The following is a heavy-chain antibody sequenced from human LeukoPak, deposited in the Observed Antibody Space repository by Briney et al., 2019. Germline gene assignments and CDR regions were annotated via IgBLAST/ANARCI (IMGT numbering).Heavy chain of an antibody. V-gene: IGHV4-59*11. Sequence: SETLSLTCTVSGGSISSHYWSWIRQPPGKGLEWIGYIYYSGSTNYNPSLKSRVTISVDTSKNQFSLKLSSVTAADTAVYYCARGSTVVTHWGQGTLVTVSS. CDR1: GGSISSHY. CDR2: IYYSGST. CDR3: ARGSTVVTH. J-gene: IGHJ4*02. D-gene: IGHD4-23*01.